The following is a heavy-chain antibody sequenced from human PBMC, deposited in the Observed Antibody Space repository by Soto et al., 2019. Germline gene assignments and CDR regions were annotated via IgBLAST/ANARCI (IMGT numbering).Heavy chain of an antibody. V-gene: IGHV1-18*04. D-gene: IGHD3-10*01. J-gene: IGHJ6*04. CDR2: ISAYNGNT. CDR1: GYTFTSYG. Sequence: ASVKVSCKASGYTFTSYGISWVRQAPGQGLEWMGWISAYNGNTNYAQKLQGRVTMTTDTSTSTAYMELRSLRSDDTAVYYCASQREWGHYCSGSDLNCYYYYGMDVCGEGTTVTVAS. CDR3: ASQREWGHYCSGSDLNCYYYYGMDV.